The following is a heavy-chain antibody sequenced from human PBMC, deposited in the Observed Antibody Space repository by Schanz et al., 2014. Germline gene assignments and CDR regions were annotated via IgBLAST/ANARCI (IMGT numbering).Heavy chain of an antibody. Sequence: QIQLVQSGPEVKKPGASVRVSCKASGYIFINSGISWVRQAPGQGLEWMGWISVYNHNKEYDQKFQGRVTMTTDTSTSTAYMELRSLRSDDTAVYYCARDAADFYDILTEEDYWGQGTLVTVSS. D-gene: IGHD3-9*01. CDR1: GYIFINSG. CDR3: ARDAADFYDILTEEDY. CDR2: ISVYNHNK. J-gene: IGHJ4*02. V-gene: IGHV1-18*01.